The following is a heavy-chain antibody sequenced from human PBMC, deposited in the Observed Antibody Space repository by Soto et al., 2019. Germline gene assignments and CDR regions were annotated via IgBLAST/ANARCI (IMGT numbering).Heavy chain of an antibody. CDR1: EFTVSSSY. J-gene: IGHJ6*02. Sequence: GVSLRLSCAASEFTVSSSYMSWVRQAPGKGLEWVSLIYSGGSAYYADSVKGRFTISRDNSKSTLYLQMNSLRAEDTAVYYCGKGKSYYYYYGVDVWGQGTTVTVSS. CDR3: GKGKSYYYYYGVDV. V-gene: IGHV3-53*01. CDR2: IYSGGSA.